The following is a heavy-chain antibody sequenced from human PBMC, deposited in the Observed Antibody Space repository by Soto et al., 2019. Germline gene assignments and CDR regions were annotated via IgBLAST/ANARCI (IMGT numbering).Heavy chain of an antibody. Sequence: VQLVQSGAEVKKPGASVKVSCEAPGYPFDSFDINWVRQAAGQGLEWMGWMNPDSGDTAVAQRFQDRIIMTRTTATRTAYMELSRLTPHDSAFYFCVRQLGGVATPGHDYWGQGTLFTV. CDR1: GYPFDSFD. V-gene: IGHV1-8*01. J-gene: IGHJ4*02. CDR2: MNPDSGDT. CDR3: VRQLGGVATPGHDY. D-gene: IGHD2-15*01.